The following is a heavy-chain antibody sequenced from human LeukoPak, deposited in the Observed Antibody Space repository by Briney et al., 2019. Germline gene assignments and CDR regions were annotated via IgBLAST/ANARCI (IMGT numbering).Heavy chain of an antibody. Sequence: PSETLSLTCTVSGGSISSYYWSWIRQPPGKGLEWIGYIYYSGSTNYNPSLKSRVTISVDTSKNQFSLKLSSVTAADTAVYYCARSRAYYYDSSGYYWGQGTLVTVSS. V-gene: IGHV4-59*01. CDR2: IYYSGST. D-gene: IGHD3-22*01. J-gene: IGHJ4*02. CDR1: GGSISSYY. CDR3: ARSRAYYYDSSGYY.